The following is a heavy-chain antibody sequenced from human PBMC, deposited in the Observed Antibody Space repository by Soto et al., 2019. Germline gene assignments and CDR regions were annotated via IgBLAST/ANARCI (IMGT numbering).Heavy chain of an antibody. D-gene: IGHD3-9*01. V-gene: IGHV4-4*02. J-gene: IGHJ4*02. CDR2: IYDSGST. CDR1: GGSIGSSNW. CDR3: ARLKTYDILNKSDY. Sequence: QVQLQESGPGLVKPSGTLSLTCAVSGGSIGSSNWWSWVRQSPGKGLEWIGEIYDSGSTNYNPSLKSRVTISLDKSKNQFSLKLSSVNAAVTAVYYCARLKTYDILNKSDYWGQGSLVTVSS.